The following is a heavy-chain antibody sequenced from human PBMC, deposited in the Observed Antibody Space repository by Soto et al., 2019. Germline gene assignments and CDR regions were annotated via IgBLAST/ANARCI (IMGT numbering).Heavy chain of an antibody. J-gene: IGHJ3*01. Sequence: EVDLLESGGGLAQPGGSRRLSCAASGFSFSVFAMTWVRQAPGKGLEWVSRISGSGGSTYYAYSVKGRFTISRDNSKNMLYLQMNSLRGEDTAVYYCAKDWSGGASDVWGQGTMVIVSS. V-gene: IGHV3-23*01. D-gene: IGHD3-16*01. CDR3: AKDWSGGASDV. CDR2: ISGSGGST. CDR1: GFSFSVFA.